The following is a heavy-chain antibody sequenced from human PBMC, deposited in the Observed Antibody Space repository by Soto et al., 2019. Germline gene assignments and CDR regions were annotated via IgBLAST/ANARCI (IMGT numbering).Heavy chain of an antibody. V-gene: IGHV1-18*01. CDR3: ARDSPPVDY. Sequence: QVQLVQSGAEVKKPGASVQVSCKVSGYTVNSYGISWVRQAPGQGLEWMGWISAYNGNKKYAQKLQGRVTMTTDKSTSTADMELRSLRSDDTAVYYCARDSPPVDYWGQGTLVTVSS. CDR2: ISAYNGNK. CDR1: GYTVNSYG. J-gene: IGHJ4*02.